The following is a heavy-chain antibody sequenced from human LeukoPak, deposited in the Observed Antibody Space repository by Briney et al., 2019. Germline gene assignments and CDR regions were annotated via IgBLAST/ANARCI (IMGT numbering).Heavy chain of an antibody. CDR3: TSWGDTTAEYFQH. CDR2: INPDGRDT. V-gene: IGHV3-7*01. CDR1: GFTFNRCW. D-gene: IGHD2-21*02. Sequence: GGSLRFSCVVSGFTFNRCWMNWVRQAPGKGLEWVAHINPDGRDTYYVDSVKGRFTISRDNAQNSMYLQMNSLRVEDTAVYYCTSWGDTTAEYFQHWGQGTLVTVSS. J-gene: IGHJ1*01.